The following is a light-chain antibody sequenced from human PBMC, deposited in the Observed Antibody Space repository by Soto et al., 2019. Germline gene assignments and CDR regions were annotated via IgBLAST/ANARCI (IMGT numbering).Light chain of an antibody. J-gene: IGKJ1*01. Sequence: EIVMTQSPAALSVSPGERATLSCRASQSVSSNLAWYQQKPGQAPRPLIYGASTRATGIPARFSGSGSGTEFTLTISSLQSEDFAVYYCQQYNNCPLTFGQGTKVDIK. CDR1: QSVSSN. CDR2: GAS. CDR3: QQYNNCPLT. V-gene: IGKV3-15*01.